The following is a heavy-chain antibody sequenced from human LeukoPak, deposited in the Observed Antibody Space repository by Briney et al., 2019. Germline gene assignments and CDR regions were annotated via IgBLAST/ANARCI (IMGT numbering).Heavy chain of an antibody. CDR2: IYYSGST. D-gene: IGHD3-3*01. CDR3: ATDFWSGYGSFDY. V-gene: IGHV4-59*08. CDR1: GGSISSYY. J-gene: IGHJ4*02. Sequence: SETLSLTCTVSGGSISSYYWSWIRQPPGKGLEWIGYIYYSGSTNYNPSLKNRVTISVDTSKSQFSLKLSSVTAADTAVYYCATDFWSGYGSFDYWGQGTLVTVSS.